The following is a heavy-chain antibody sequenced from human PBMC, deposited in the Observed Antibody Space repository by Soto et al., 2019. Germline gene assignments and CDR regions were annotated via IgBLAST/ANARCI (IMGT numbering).Heavy chain of an antibody. Sequence: QVLLVQSGAEVRKPGASVKGSCKASGYTFTSYGVSWVRQAPGQGLEWMGWISAYNGNTNYAQKLQGRVTMTTDTSTSTAYMEMRSLRSDDTAVYYCARDPIFGSGTYYNVWGQGTLVTVSS. V-gene: IGHV1-18*04. CDR3: ARDPIFGSGTYYNV. J-gene: IGHJ4*02. CDR2: ISAYNGNT. CDR1: GYTFTSYG. D-gene: IGHD3-10*01.